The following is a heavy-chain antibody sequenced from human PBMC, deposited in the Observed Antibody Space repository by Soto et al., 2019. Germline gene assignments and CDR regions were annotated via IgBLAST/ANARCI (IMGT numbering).Heavy chain of an antibody. CDR2: ISAYNGNT. V-gene: IGHV1-18*01. Sequence: EASVKVSCKASGYTFTSYGISCVRQAPGQGLEWMGWISAYNGNTNCAQKLQGRVTMTTDTSTSTAYMELRSLRSDDTAVYYCARVGLEWLFMGFDYWGQGTLVTVSS. CDR3: ARVGLEWLFMGFDY. D-gene: IGHD3-3*01. CDR1: GYTFTSYG. J-gene: IGHJ4*02.